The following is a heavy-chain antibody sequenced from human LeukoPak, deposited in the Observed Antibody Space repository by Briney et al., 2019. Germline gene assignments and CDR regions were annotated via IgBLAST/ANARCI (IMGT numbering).Heavy chain of an antibody. CDR1: GFTFDDYG. CDR2: ISSSGSTT. J-gene: IGHJ4*02. V-gene: IGHV3-48*03. D-gene: IGHD3-22*01. Sequence: GGSLRLSCAASGFTFDDYGMSWVRQAPGKGLEWVSYISSSGSTTYYADSVKGRFTISRDNAKNSLYLQMNSLRAEDTAVYYCASFTYYYDSRPRWGQGTLVTVSS. CDR3: ASFTYYYDSRPR.